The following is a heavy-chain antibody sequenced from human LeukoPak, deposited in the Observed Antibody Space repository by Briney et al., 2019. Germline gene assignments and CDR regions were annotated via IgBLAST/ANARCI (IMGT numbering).Heavy chain of an antibody. V-gene: IGHV3-30-3*01. D-gene: IGHD3-10*01. J-gene: IGHJ4*02. CDR2: ISYDGSNK. CDR1: GFTFSSYA. Sequence: GGSLRLSCAASGFTFSSYAMHWVRQAPGKGLEGVAVISYDGSNKYYADSVKGRFTISRDNSKNTLYLQMNSLRAEDTAVYYCARVKSYYYGSGSSYYFDYWGQGTLVTVSS. CDR3: ARVKSYYYGSGSSYYFDY.